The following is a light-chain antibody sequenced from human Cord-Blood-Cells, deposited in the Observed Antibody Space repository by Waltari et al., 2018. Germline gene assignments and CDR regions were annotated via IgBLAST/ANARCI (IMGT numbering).Light chain of an antibody. Sequence: VLTQSPPTLSWSPGDRATLSCRASQSVSSYLAWYQQKPGQAPRLLIYDASNRATGIPARFSGSGSGTDFTLTISSLESEDFAVYYCQQRSNWPLTFGGGTKVEIK. CDR3: QQRSNWPLT. CDR1: QSVSSY. J-gene: IGKJ4*01. V-gene: IGKV3-11*01. CDR2: DAS.